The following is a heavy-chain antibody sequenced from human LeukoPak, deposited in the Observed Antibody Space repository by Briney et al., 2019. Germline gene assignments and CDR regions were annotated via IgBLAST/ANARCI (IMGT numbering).Heavy chain of an antibody. CDR1: GGSISGSVYY. CDR2: ICYSGNT. V-gene: IGHV4-39*01. J-gene: IGHJ5*02. CDR3: ARSFTLTTAPNWFDP. Sequence: SETLSLTCTVSGGSISGSVYYWGWIRQPPGKGLEWIGSICYSGNTFYNPSLKSRVTISVDTSKNQFSLTLTSVTASDTAVYYCARSFTLTTAPNWFDPWGQGTLVTVYS. D-gene: IGHD4-11*01.